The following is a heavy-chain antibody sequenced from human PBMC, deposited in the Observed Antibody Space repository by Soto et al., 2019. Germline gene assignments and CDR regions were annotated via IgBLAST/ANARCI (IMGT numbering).Heavy chain of an antibody. Sequence: SQTLSLTCVISGDSVSTNSAAWNWIRQSPSRGLEWLGRTYYRSKWYNEYAVSVKSRITINPDTSKNQVSLKLSSVTAADTAVYYCARLGIAVAHGMDVWGQGTTVTVSS. CDR3: ARLGIAVAHGMDV. V-gene: IGHV6-1*01. D-gene: IGHD6-19*01. CDR2: TYYRSKWYN. J-gene: IGHJ6*02. CDR1: GDSVSTNSAA.